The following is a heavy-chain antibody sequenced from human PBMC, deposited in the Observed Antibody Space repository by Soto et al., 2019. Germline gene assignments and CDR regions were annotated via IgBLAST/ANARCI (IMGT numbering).Heavy chain of an antibody. Sequence: GGSLRLSFAASGFTFSSYAMGWVRQAPGKGLEWVSVISTSGGLTYYTDSVKGRFTISRDNSKNTLYLQMNSLRAEDTALYYCAKIHYYDSTGYYRNFDYWGQGTLVTVSS. J-gene: IGHJ4*02. CDR3: AKIHYYDSTGYYRNFDY. V-gene: IGHV3-23*01. D-gene: IGHD3-22*01. CDR1: GFTFSSYA. CDR2: ISTSGGLT.